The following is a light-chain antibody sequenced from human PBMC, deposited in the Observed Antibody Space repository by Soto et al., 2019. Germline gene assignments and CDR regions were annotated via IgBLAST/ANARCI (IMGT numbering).Light chain of an antibody. CDR2: SNN. V-gene: IGLV1-44*01. CDR3: ATWDDSLNAVL. J-gene: IGLJ2*01. CDR1: SSNIGRNT. Sequence: QSVLTQPPSASGTPGQRVTISCSGSSSNIGRNTVNWYQQLPGTAPKLLIYSNNQRPSGVPDRFSGSKSGASASLDISGLQSEDEADYYCATWDDSLNAVLFGGGTKLTVL.